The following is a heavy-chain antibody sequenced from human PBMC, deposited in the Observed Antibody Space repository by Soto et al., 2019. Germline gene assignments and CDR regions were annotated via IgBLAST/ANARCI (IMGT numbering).Heavy chain of an antibody. CDR3: ARGGYNCYGQGWFDP. CDR1: GFTFSSYA. J-gene: IGHJ5*02. D-gene: IGHD1-20*01. CDR2: ISYDGSNK. V-gene: IGHV3-30-3*01. Sequence: QVQLVESGGGVVQPGRSLRLSCAASGFTFSSYAMHWVRQASGKGLEWVAVISYDGSNKYYADSVKGRFTISRDNSKNTLYLQMNSLRAEDTAVYYCARGGYNCYGQGWFDPWGQGTLVTVSS.